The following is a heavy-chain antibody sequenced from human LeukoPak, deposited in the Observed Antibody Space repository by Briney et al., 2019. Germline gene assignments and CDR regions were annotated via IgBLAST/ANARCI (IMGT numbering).Heavy chain of an antibody. J-gene: IGHJ4*02. V-gene: IGHV3-21*01. D-gene: IGHD5-12*01. CDR3: ASRVATIFFDY. Sequence: GGSLRLSCAASGFTFSSYSMNWVRQAPGKGLEWVSSISSSSSYIYYAGSVKGRFTISRDNAKNSLYLQMNSLRAEDTAVYYCASRVATIFFDYWGQGTLVTVSS. CDR1: GFTFSSYS. CDR2: ISSSSSYI.